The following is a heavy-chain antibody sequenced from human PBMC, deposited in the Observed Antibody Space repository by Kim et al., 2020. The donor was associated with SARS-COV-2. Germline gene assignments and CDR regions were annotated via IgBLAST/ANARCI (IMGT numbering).Heavy chain of an antibody. J-gene: IGHJ4*02. CDR1: GGSISSYY. CDR3: ARDLELGIFPD. Sequence: SETLSLTCTVSGGSISSYYWSWIRQPPGKGLEWIGYIYYSGSTNYNPSLKSRVTISVDTSKNQFSLKLSSVTAADTAVYYCARDLELGIFPDWGQGTLVTVSS. CDR2: IYYSGST. D-gene: IGHD7-27*01. V-gene: IGHV4-59*01.